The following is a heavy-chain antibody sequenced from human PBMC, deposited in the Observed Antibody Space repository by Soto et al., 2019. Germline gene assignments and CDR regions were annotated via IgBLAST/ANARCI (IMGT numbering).Heavy chain of an antibody. Sequence: SETLSLTCTVSGGSITTYYWSWIRQPPGKGLEWIGHVYSSGTTTYNPSLESRVTISLDTSKNQFSLKLTSVTAADTAVYFCARSGDSSGYYYVLDYWGQGTLVTVSS. V-gene: IGHV4-59*01. CDR3: ARSGDSSGYYYVLDY. CDR2: VYSSGTT. CDR1: GGSITTYY. D-gene: IGHD3-22*01. J-gene: IGHJ4*02.